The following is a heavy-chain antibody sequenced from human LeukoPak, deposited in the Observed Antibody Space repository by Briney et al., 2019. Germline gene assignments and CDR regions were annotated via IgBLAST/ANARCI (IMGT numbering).Heavy chain of an antibody. Sequence: GGSLRLSCAAPGFTFSDYYMSWIRQAPGKGLEWVSYISSSGSTIFYADSVKGRFTISRDNAKNSLYLQMNSLRAEDTAVYHCAREMATIRDYWGQGTLVTVSS. D-gene: IGHD5-24*01. CDR3: AREMATIRDY. CDR2: ISSSGSTI. V-gene: IGHV3-11*01. J-gene: IGHJ4*02. CDR1: GFTFSDYY.